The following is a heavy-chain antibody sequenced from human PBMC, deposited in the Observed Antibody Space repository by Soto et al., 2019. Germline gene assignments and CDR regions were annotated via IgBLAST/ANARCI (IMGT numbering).Heavy chain of an antibody. V-gene: IGHV4-39*01. D-gene: IGHD1-26*01. CDR3: ARRDSGRPLDV. J-gene: IGHJ3*01. Sequence: SETLSLTCTVSGGSISSSTYYWGWVRQPPGKGLEWIGNIYYSGSTYYNPSLKSRVTISVDTSKGQFSLNLSSVTAADTAVYYCARRDSGRPLDVWGQGTMVTVSS. CDR1: GGSISSSTYY. CDR2: IYYSGST.